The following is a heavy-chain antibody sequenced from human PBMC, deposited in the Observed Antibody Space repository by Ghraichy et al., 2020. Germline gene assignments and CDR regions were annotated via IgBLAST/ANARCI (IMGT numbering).Heavy chain of an antibody. CDR1: GFTFSSYW. V-gene: IGHV3-7*03. D-gene: IGHD3-3*01. CDR3: AREPPTANYDFWSGYYTGKVGYYYYGMDV. J-gene: IGHJ6*02. Sequence: GGSLRLSCAASGFTFSSYWMSWVRQAPGKGLEWVANIKQDGSEKYYVDSVKGRFTISRDNAKNSLYLQMNSLRAEDTAVYYCAREPPTANYDFWSGYYTGKVGYYYYGMDVWGQGTTVTVSS. CDR2: IKQDGSEK.